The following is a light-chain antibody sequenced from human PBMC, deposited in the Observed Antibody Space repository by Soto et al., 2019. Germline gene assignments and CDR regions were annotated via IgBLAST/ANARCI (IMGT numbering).Light chain of an antibody. CDR2: KAS. J-gene: IGKJ3*01. V-gene: IGKV1-5*03. Sequence: IKMTHSPSTLSASVWDRATLTFRASQSIKNWLAWYQQKPGEAPKLLIYKASTLESGVPSRFSGSGSGTEFTLTISCLQPDDVATYHCQQYNSYSQFTFGPGTMVDNK. CDR3: QQYNSYSQFT. CDR1: QSIKNW.